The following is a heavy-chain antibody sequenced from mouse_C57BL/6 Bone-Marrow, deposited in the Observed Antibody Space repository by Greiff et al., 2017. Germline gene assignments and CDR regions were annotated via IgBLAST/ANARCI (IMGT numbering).Heavy chain of an antibody. Sequence: VQLQQSGPVLVKPGASVKMSCKASGYTFTDYYMNWVKQSHGKSLEWIGVINPYNGGTSYNQKFKGKATLTVDKSSSTAYMALNSLTSEDSAVYYCARGGDGSSLYWYFDVWGTGTTVTVSS. D-gene: IGHD1-1*01. CDR1: GYTFTDYY. CDR2: INPYNGGT. CDR3: ARGGDGSSLYWYFDV. V-gene: IGHV1-19*01. J-gene: IGHJ1*03.